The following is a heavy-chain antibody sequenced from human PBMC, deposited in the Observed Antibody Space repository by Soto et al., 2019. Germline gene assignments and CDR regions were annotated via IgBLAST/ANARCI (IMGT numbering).Heavy chain of an antibody. CDR2: IYNSGTT. CDR3: ARVSMSTVSWGFDP. CDR1: VDSITSNH. V-gene: IGHV4-59*01. D-gene: IGHD4-4*01. J-gene: IGHJ5*02. Sequence: PSETLSLTCAVSVDSITSNHWNWIRQPPGRGLEWIGYIYNSGTTKYNPSLKSRVIISVDASKNQLSLKLSSVTAADTAVYYCARVSMSTVSWGFDPWGQGTLVTVSS.